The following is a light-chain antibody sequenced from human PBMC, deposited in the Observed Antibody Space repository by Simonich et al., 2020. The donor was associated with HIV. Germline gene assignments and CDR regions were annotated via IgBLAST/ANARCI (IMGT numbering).Light chain of an antibody. Sequence: NFMLTQPHSVSESPGKTVTISCTRTSGSIASNYVQWYQQRPVSAPTTVIYEDNQRPSGVPDRFSGSIDSSSNSASLTISGLKSEDEAAYYCQSYYDNDRVFGGGTKLTV. CDR3: QSYYDNDRV. J-gene: IGLJ3*02. CDR1: SGSIASNY. CDR2: EDN. V-gene: IGLV6-57*03.